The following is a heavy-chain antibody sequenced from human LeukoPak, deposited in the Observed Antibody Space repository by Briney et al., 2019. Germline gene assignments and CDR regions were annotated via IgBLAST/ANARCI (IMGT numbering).Heavy chain of an antibody. J-gene: IGHJ4*02. D-gene: IGHD5-24*01. CDR3: AKDGDGYIVSPYYFDY. CDR1: GFTVSSNY. CDR2: IYSGGTT. V-gene: IGHV3-53*05. Sequence: GGSLRLSCAASGFTVSSNYMSWVRQAPGKGLEWVSVIYSGGTTYYADSVKGRFTISRDNSKNTLYLQMNSLRAEDTAVYYCAKDGDGYIVSPYYFDYWGQGTLVTVSS.